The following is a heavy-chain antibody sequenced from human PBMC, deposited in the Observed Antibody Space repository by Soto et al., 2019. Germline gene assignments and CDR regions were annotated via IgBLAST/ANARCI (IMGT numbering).Heavy chain of an antibody. V-gene: IGHV4-61*03. CDR1: GASVSSGSYY. J-gene: IGHJ4*02. Sequence: SETLSLTCTVSGASVSSGSYYWSWIRQPPGKGLEWIGYIYYSGSTNYNPSLKSRVTISIDTSKNHFSLNLSSVTAADTAMYYCARDQGGDLDYWGQGTLVTVSS. CDR3: ARDQGGDLDY. CDR2: IYYSGST. D-gene: IGHD2-21*01.